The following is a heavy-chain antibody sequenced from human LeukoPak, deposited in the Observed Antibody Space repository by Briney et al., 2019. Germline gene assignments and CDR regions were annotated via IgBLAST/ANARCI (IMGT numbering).Heavy chain of an antibody. D-gene: IGHD3-10*01. V-gene: IGHV1-18*01. Sequence: ASVKVSCKASGYTFTSYGISWLRQAPGQGLEWMGWISAYNGNTNYAQKLQGRVTMTTDTSTSTAYMELRSLRSDDTAVYYCARDLYYYGSGSYPFDYWGQGTLVTVSS. CDR1: GYTFTSYG. J-gene: IGHJ4*02. CDR2: ISAYNGNT. CDR3: ARDLYYYGSGSYPFDY.